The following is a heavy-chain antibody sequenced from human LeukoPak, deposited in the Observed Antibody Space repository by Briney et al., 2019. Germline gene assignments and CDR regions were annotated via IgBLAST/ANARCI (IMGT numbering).Heavy chain of an antibody. V-gene: IGHV3-74*01. CDR2: INSDGSST. CDR3: ARETVAGPHFDY. CDR1: GFTFSSYW. J-gene: IGHJ4*02. Sequence: GGSLRLSCAASGFTFSSYWMHWVRQAPGKGLVRVSRINSDGSSTSYADSVKGRFTISRDNAKNTLYLQMNSLRAEDTAVYYCARETVAGPHFDYWGQGTLVTVSS. D-gene: IGHD6-19*01.